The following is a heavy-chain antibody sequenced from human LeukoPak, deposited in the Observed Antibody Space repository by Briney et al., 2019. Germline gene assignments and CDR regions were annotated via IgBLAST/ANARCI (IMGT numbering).Heavy chain of an antibody. CDR2: IYYSGST. D-gene: IGHD4-23*01. CDR1: GGSISSSSYY. Sequence: SETLSLTCTVSGGSISSSSYYWGWIRQPPGEGLEWIGSIYYSGSTYYNPSLKSRVTISVDTSKNQFSLKLSSVTAADTAVYYCASFHGGNLLRPYYYYMDVWGKGTTVTVSS. CDR3: ASFHGGNLLRPYYYYMDV. V-gene: IGHV4-39*01. J-gene: IGHJ6*03.